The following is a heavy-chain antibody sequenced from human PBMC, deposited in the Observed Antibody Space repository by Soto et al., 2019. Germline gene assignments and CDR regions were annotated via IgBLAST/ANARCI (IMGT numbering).Heavy chain of an antibody. CDR2: IYYSGST. V-gene: IGHV4-61*01. CDR3: AIDPRCSSTVMDV. D-gene: IGHD2-2*01. CDR1: GGSVSSGSYY. Sequence: QVQLQESGTGLVKPSETLSLTCTVSGGSVSSGSYYWRWIRQPPGKGLEWIGYIYYSGSTNYNPSLKSRVTILVDTSKNQFSLKLSSVTAADTAVYYGAIDPRCSSTVMDVWGQGTTVTVSS. J-gene: IGHJ6*02.